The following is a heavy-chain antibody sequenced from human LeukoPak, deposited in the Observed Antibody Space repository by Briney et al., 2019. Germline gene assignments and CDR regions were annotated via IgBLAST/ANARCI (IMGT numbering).Heavy chain of an antibody. CDR3: AKGDVVTAIFPLDY. D-gene: IGHD5-12*01. J-gene: IGHJ4*02. CDR1: GFTFSSYA. CDR2: ISGSGGTT. Sequence: GGSLRLSCAASGFTFSSYAISWVRQAPGKGLELVSGISGSGGTTYYADSVQGRFTISRDNSKKTLFLQMSSLRAEDTAVYYCAKGDVVTAIFPLDYWGQGTLVIVSS. V-gene: IGHV3-23*01.